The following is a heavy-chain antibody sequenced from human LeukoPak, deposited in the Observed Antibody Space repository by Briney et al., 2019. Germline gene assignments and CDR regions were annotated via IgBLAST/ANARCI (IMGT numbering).Heavy chain of an antibody. CDR3: ARDSGSPNYGDYGNFDY. V-gene: IGHV1-2*02. CDR2: INPNSGGT. Sequence: GASVKVSCKASGYTFTGYYMHWVRQAPGQGLEWMGWINPNSGGTNYAQKFQGRVTMTRDTSISTAYMELSRLRSDDTAVYYCARDSGSPNYGDYGNFDYWGQGTLVTVSS. D-gene: IGHD4-17*01. CDR1: GYTFTGYY. J-gene: IGHJ4*02.